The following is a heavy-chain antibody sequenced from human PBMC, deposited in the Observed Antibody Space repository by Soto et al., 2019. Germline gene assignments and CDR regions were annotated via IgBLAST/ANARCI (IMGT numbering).Heavy chain of an antibody. V-gene: IGHV1-69*13. D-gene: IGHD3-22*01. CDR3: ARVNDSSGPTYYYYYGMDV. Sequence: SVKVSCKASGGTFSSYATGWVRQAPGQGLEWMGGIIPIFGTANYAQKFQGRVMITADESTSTAYMELSSLRSEDTAVYYCARVNDSSGPTYYYYYGMDVWGQGTTVTVSS. CDR1: GGTFSSYA. J-gene: IGHJ6*02. CDR2: IIPIFGTA.